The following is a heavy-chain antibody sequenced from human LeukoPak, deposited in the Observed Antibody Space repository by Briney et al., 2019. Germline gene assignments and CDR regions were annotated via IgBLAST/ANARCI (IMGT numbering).Heavy chain of an antibody. CDR1: GFTFSSYA. CDR3: ARVGAGWFGETRFDY. J-gene: IGHJ4*02. CDR2: IKQDGSEK. D-gene: IGHD3-10*01. V-gene: IGHV3-7*03. Sequence: PGGSLRLSCAASGFTFSSYAMSWVRQAPGKGLEWVANIKQDGSEKYYVDSVKGRFTIFRDNAKNSLYLQMNSLRAEDTAVYYCARVGAGWFGETRFDYWGQGTLVTVSS.